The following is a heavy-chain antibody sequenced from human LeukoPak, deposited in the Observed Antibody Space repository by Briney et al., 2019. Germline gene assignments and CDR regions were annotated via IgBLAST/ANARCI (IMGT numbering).Heavy chain of an antibody. Sequence: PGGSLRLSCAASGFTFSSYWMSWVRQAPGKGLEWVANIKQDGSEKYYVDSVKGRFTISRDNAKNSLYLQMNSLRAEDTAVYYCAARQEGSSWPFDYWGQGTLVTVSS. CDR3: AARQEGSSWPFDY. D-gene: IGHD6-13*01. CDR2: IKQDGSEK. CDR1: GFTFSSYW. J-gene: IGHJ4*02. V-gene: IGHV3-7*01.